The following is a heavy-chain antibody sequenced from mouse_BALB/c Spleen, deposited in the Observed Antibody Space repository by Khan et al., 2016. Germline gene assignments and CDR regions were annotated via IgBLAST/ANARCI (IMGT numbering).Heavy chain of an antibody. J-gene: IGHJ2*01. CDR3: ARGDY. CDR1: GYTFTPYI. V-gene: IGHV1S136*01. CDR2: VNPYTDGT. Sequence: VQLKQSGPVLVKPGTSVKMSCKASGYTFTPYIIHWAKQKPGQGLEWIGYVNPYTDGTQYNEKFKHKATLTSDKSSSTAYMDLSSLTSDDSAVDYCARGDYWGQGTTLTVSS.